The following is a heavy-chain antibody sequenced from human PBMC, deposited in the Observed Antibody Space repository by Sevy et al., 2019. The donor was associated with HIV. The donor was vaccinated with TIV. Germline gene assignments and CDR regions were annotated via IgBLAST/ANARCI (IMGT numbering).Heavy chain of an antibody. CDR3: ARDVVVVAATPAQFDP. CDR1: GYTFTGYY. V-gene: IGHV1-2*02. CDR2: INPKSGGT. D-gene: IGHD2-15*01. J-gene: IGHJ5*02. Sequence: ASVKVSCKASGYTFTGYYMHWVRQAPGQGLEWMGWINPKSGGTNYVQTFQGRVTMTRDTSISTAYMELSRLRSDDTAVYYCARDVVVVAATPAQFDPWGQGTLVTVSS.